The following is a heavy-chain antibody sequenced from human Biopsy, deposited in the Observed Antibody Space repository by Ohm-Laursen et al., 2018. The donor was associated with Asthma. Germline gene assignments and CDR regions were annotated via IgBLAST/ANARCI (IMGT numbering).Heavy chain of an antibody. CDR3: AKEVFPGWELRRGPDS. V-gene: IGHV3-30*18. CDR1: GFSFSNYG. Sequence: SLRLSCTASGFSFSNYGMHWVRQAPGKGLDWVAVISFDGTNRNYTDSVKGRFTISRDNSRNTLHLEMNSLRAEDTAVYFCAKEVFPGWELRRGPDSWGQGTLVTVSP. J-gene: IGHJ4*02. CDR2: ISFDGTNR. D-gene: IGHD1-26*01.